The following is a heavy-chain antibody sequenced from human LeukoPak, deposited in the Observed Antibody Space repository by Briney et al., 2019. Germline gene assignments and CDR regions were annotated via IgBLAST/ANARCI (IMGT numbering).Heavy chain of an antibody. CDR1: GFTVSSNY. CDR3: AKGGYYDSRGYYYEYGY. J-gene: IGHJ4*02. D-gene: IGHD3-22*01. V-gene: IGHV3-23*01. CDR2: ISGSGSTT. Sequence: GGSLRLSCAASGFTVSSNYMSWVRQAPGKGLEWVSAISGSGSTTYYADSVKGRFTISRDNSKNTLYVEMNSLRAEDTALYYCAKGGYYDSRGYYYEYGYWGQGTLVTVSS.